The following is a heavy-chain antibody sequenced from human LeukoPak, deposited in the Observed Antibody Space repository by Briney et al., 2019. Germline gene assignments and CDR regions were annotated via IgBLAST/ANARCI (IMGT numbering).Heavy chain of an antibody. V-gene: IGHV3-53*01. CDR3: ARDAGPDAFDI. CDR1: GFTVSSNY. J-gene: IGHJ3*02. Sequence: GGSLRLSCAASGFTVSSNYMSWVRQAPGKGLEWVSVIYSGGSTYYADSVKGRFTISRDNSKSTLYLQMNSLRAEDTAVYYCARDAGPDAFDIWGQGTMVTVSS. CDR2: IYSGGST. D-gene: IGHD6-13*01.